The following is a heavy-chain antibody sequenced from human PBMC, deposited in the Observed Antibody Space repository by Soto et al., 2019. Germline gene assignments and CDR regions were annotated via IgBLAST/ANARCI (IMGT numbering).Heavy chain of an antibody. V-gene: IGHV1-24*01. CDR2: FDPEDGET. D-gene: IGHD3-3*01. CDR3: ATGSIQYDFWSGYWPMDV. CDR1: GYTLTELS. Sequence: ASAKVSWKVSGYTLTELSMHWVRHAPGKGLEWMGGFDPEDGETIYAQKFQGRVTMTEDTSTDTAYMELSSLRSEDTAVYYCATGSIQYDFWSGYWPMDVWGQGTTVTVSS. J-gene: IGHJ6*02.